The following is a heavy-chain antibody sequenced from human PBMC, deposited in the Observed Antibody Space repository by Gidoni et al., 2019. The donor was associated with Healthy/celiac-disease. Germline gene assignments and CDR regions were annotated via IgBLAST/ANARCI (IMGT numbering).Heavy chain of an antibody. CDR1: GCTFTSYY. CDR3: ARSPGGHGLVPNWFDP. Sequence: QVQLVQSGAEVKKPGASVKVSCKASGCTFTSYYMHWLRQAPGQGLGWKGISNPSGGCTSYAQKFQGRVTMTSDTSTSTVYMELSSLRSEDTAVYYCARSPGGHGLVPNWFDPWGQGTLVTVSS. J-gene: IGHJ5*02. V-gene: IGHV1-46*03. D-gene: IGHD2-2*01. CDR2: SNPSGGCT.